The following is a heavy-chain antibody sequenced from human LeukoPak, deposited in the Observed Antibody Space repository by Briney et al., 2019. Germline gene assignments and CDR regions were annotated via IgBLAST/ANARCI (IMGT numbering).Heavy chain of an antibody. CDR1: GYTFTSYY. Sequence: ASVKVSCKASGYTFTSYYMHLVRQAPGQGLEWMGIIKPSGGSTSYAQKFRGRVTMTRDTSTSTVYMELSSLRSEDTAVYYCARGSSGWYSHFDYWGQGTLVTVSS. CDR3: ARGSSGWYSHFDY. D-gene: IGHD6-19*01. CDR2: IKPSGGST. V-gene: IGHV1-46*01. J-gene: IGHJ4*02.